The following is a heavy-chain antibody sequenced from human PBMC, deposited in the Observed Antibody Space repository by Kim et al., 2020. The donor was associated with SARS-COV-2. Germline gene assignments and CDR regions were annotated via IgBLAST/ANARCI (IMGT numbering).Heavy chain of an antibody. V-gene: IGHV4-59*08. CDR1: GGSISSYY. D-gene: IGHD6-19*01. Sequence: SETLSLTCTVSGGSISSYYWSWIRQPPGKGLEWIGYIYYSGSTNYNPSLKSRVTISVDTSKNQFSLKLSSVTAADTAVYYCARRMSIAVAGTPYYYYGMDVWGQGTTVTVSS. J-gene: IGHJ6*02. CDR3: ARRMSIAVAGTPYYYYGMDV. CDR2: IYYSGST.